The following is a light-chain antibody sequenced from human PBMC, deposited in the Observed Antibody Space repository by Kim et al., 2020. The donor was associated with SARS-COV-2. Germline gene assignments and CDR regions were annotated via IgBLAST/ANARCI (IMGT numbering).Light chain of an antibody. V-gene: IGKV4-1*01. J-gene: IGKJ4*01. CDR3: QQYYSTPLP. Sequence: ATIHCKSSQSFLYSSNNKNYLAWYQQKPGQPPKLLIYWASTRESGVPDRFSGSGSGTDFPLTLSSLQAEDVAVYYCQQYYSTPLPFGGGTKVDIK. CDR1: QSFLYSSNNKNY. CDR2: WAS.